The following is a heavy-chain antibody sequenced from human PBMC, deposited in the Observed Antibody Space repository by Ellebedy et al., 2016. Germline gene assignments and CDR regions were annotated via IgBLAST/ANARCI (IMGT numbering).Heavy chain of an antibody. V-gene: IGHV3-49*03. CDR1: GFTFGDYA. D-gene: IGHD4-11*01. Sequence: GGSLRLSCTASGFTFGDYAMSWFRQAPGKGLEWVGFIRSKAYGGTTEYAASVKGRFTISRDDSKSIAYLQMNSLRAEDTAVYYCARTRGPSEDNAFDIWGQGTMVTVSS. CDR2: IRSKAYGGTT. CDR3: ARTRGPSEDNAFDI. J-gene: IGHJ3*02.